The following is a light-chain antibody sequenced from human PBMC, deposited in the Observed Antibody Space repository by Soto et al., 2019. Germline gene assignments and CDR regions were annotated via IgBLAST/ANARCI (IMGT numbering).Light chain of an antibody. V-gene: IGKV1-5*03. CDR1: QSISSW. CDR3: QQYHSYWT. CDR2: KAS. Sequence: DIQMTQSPSTVSASIGDRVTITCRASQSISSWLAWYQQKPGKAPKLLIYKASSLESGVPSRFSGSGSGTEFTLTISSLQPVDFATYYCQQYHSYWTFGQGTKVEIK. J-gene: IGKJ1*01.